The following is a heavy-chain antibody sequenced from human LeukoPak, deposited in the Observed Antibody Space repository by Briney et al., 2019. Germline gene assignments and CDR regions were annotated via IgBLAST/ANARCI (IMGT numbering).Heavy chain of an antibody. Sequence: TGGALRLSCAASGYTLVAFLMSCFRDAPGKGAEWVDSIKDDGSAQFYVDSLEGRFTISRDNAKNTLYLQMDTMIVEDTAVYYCARHIVGEQNFDYWSQGTLVTVSS. J-gene: IGHJ4*02. CDR2: IKDDGSAQ. CDR1: GYTLVAFL. V-gene: IGHV3-7*01. CDR3: ARHIVGEQNFDY. D-gene: IGHD3-16*02.